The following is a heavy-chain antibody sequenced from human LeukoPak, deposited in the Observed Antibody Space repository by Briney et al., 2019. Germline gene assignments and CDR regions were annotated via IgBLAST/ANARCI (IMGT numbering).Heavy chain of an antibody. J-gene: IGHJ5*01. Sequence: GGSLRLSCVASGFTFAMYAMSWVRQAPGRGLEWVAATRGSGGRTYYADSVKGRFTISRDNLKNSLLLQMKSLIAEETAVYYCAKESTVTPGSVNWFDSWGQGTLVTVSS. V-gene: IGHV3-23*01. CDR2: TRGSGGRT. CDR3: AKESTVTPGSVNWFDS. CDR1: GFTFAMYA. D-gene: IGHD4-17*01.